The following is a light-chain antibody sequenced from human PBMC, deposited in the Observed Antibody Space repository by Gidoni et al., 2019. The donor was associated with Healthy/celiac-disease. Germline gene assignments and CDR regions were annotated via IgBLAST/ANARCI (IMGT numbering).Light chain of an antibody. J-gene: IGKJ2*01. V-gene: IGKV1-39*01. CDR1: QSISSY. Sequence: DIQMTQSPSPLSAFVGDRVTITCRASQSISSYLNWYQQKPGKAPKLLIYAASSLQSGVPSRFSGSGSGADFTLTISSLQPEDFATYYCQQGYSTHTFGQGTKLEIK. CDR3: QQGYSTHT. CDR2: AAS.